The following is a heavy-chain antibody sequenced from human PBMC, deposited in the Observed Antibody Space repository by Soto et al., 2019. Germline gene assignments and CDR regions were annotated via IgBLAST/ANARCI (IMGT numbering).Heavy chain of an antibody. D-gene: IGHD3-9*01. CDR1: GGSISSGGYY. Sequence: PSETLSLTCTVSGGSISSGGYYWSWIRQHPGKGLEWIGYIYYSGSTYYNPSLKSRVTISVDTSKNQFSLKLSSVTAADTAVYYCARGGTAYYDILTPDYWGQGTLVTVS. CDR2: IYYSGST. V-gene: IGHV4-31*03. CDR3: ARGGTAYYDILTPDY. J-gene: IGHJ4*02.